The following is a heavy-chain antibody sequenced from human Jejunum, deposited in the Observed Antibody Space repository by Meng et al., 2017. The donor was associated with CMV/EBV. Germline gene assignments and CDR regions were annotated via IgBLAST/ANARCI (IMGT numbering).Heavy chain of an antibody. Sequence: EASGYPFTNCGIGWVRQAPGKGLECMGVICPGDSDARYSPSVQGQVTNSIDKSKSTAYLQWSSLRASDTAIYYCGRGGGSRGFDPWGQGTVVTVSS. J-gene: IGHJ5*02. V-gene: IGHV5-51*01. CDR3: GRGGGSRGFDP. CDR1: GYPFTNCG. D-gene: IGHD3-16*01. CDR2: ICPGDSDA.